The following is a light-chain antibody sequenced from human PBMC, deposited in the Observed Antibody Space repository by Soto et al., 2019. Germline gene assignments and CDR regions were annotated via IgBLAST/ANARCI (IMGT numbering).Light chain of an antibody. V-gene: IGKV1-39*01. J-gene: IGKJ3*01. CDR1: QSISRX. CDR3: XXXXXXXPXFT. CDR2: AAS. Sequence: DIQMTQSPSSLSASVGDRVTITCRASQSISRXXXWYQQKPGKAPNLLIYAASNLQSGVPSRFSGSGSGTDFTXXIXXXXPXXXXXXXXXXXXXXXPXFTFGPGTKVDIK.